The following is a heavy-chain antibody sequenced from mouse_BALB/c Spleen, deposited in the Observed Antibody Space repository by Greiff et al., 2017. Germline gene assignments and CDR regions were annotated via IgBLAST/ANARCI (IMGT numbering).Heavy chain of an antibody. D-gene: IGHD2-10*02. J-gene: IGHJ4*01. V-gene: IGHV2-2*02. CDR3: ARWYGNPYAMDY. CDR1: GFSLTSYG. Sequence: QVQLKESGPGLVQPSQSLSITCTVSGFSLTSYGVHWVRQSPGKGLEWLGVIWSGGSTDYNAAFISRLSISKDNSKSQVFFKMNSLQANDTAIYYCARWYGNPYAMDYWGQGTSVTVSS. CDR2: IWSGGST.